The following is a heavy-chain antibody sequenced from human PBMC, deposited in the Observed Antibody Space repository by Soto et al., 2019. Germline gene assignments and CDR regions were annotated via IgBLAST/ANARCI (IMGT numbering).Heavy chain of an antibody. CDR2: IYYSGST. V-gene: IGHV4-59*08. Sequence: QVQLQESGPGLVKPSETLSLTCTVSGGSISSYYWSWIRQPPGKGLEWIGYIYYSGSTNYNPSLKSRVTISVDTSKNQFSLKLSSVTAADPAVYYCARHPNYYYGSGSSYYYYYYGMDVWGQGTTVTVSS. D-gene: IGHD3-10*01. J-gene: IGHJ6*02. CDR3: ARHPNYYYGSGSSYYYYYYGMDV. CDR1: GGSISSYY.